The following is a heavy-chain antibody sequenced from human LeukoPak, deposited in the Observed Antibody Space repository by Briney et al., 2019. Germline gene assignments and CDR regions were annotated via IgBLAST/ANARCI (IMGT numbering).Heavy chain of an antibody. Sequence: PSETLSLTCTVSGGSISSSSYYWGWIRQPPGKGLEWIGSIYYSGSTYYNPSLKSRVTISVDTSKNQFSLKLSSVTAADTAVYYCAREGPSLRYFDLWGRGTLVTVSS. CDR1: GGSISSSSYY. J-gene: IGHJ2*01. V-gene: IGHV4-39*02. CDR3: AREGPSLRYFDL. CDR2: IYYSGST.